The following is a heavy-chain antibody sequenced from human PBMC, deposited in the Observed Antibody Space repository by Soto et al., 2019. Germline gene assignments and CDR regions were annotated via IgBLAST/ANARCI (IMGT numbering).Heavy chain of an antibody. D-gene: IGHD2-15*01. Sequence: PSETLSLTCTVSGGSISSYYWSWIWQPPGKGLEWIGYIYYSGSTNYNPSLKSRVTISVDTSKNQFSLKLSSVTAADTAVYYCARAGLGYCSGGSCRFDYWGQGTLVTVSS. CDR2: IYYSGST. CDR3: ARAGLGYCSGGSCRFDY. J-gene: IGHJ4*02. V-gene: IGHV4-59*01. CDR1: GGSISSYY.